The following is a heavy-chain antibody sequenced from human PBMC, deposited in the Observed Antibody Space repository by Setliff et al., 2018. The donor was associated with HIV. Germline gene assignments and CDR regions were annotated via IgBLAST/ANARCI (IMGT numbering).Heavy chain of an antibody. V-gene: IGHV3-23*01. CDR3: VKAFPRRYLDSSGYYYVDY. J-gene: IGHJ4*02. CDR2: ISGSADST. Sequence: GGSLRLSCAASGFIFSSYAMNWVRQAPGKGLEWVSAISGSADSTYYAHSVRGRFTISRDNSNNTLYLQMNSLRAEDTAVYYCVKAFPRRYLDSSGYYYVDYWGLGTLVTVSS. CDR1: GFIFSSYA. D-gene: IGHD3-22*01.